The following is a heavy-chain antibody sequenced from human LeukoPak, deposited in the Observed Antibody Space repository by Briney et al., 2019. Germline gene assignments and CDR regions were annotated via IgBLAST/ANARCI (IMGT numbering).Heavy chain of an antibody. Sequence: GASLKISCKGSGYRFANYWIGWVRQMPGKGLEWMGIIYPGDSDTRYSPSFQGQVTISADKSISTAYLHWSSLKASDTAMYYCARRGIAVAGTPAEYFQHWGQGTLVTVSS. V-gene: IGHV5-51*01. CDR1: GYRFANYW. CDR3: ARRGIAVAGTPAEYFQH. D-gene: IGHD6-19*01. J-gene: IGHJ1*01. CDR2: IYPGDSDT.